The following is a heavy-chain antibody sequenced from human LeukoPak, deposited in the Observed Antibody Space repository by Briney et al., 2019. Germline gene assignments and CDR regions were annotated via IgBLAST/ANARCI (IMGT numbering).Heavy chain of an antibody. V-gene: IGHV3-23*01. D-gene: IGHD4-17*01. Sequence: GGSLRLSCAASGFTFSSYAMSWVRQAPGKGLEWVSAISNSDDGRYYADSAKGRFTISRDNSKNTLYLEMNSLRAEDTALFYCAKSGDQVTVTKLDYWGQGTLVTVSS. J-gene: IGHJ4*02. CDR3: AKSGDQVTVTKLDY. CDR1: GFTFSSYA. CDR2: ISNSDDGR.